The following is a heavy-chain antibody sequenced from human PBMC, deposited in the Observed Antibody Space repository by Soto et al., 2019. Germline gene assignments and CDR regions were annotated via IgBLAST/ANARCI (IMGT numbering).Heavy chain of an antibody. CDR3: ARRASIAARPYWFDP. J-gene: IGHJ5*02. CDR1: GGSISSGGYY. CDR2: IYYSGST. Sequence: SETLSLTCTVSGGSISSGGYYWSWIRQHPGKGLEWIGYIYYSGSTYYNPSLKSRVTISVDTSKNQFSLKLSPVTAADTAVYYCARRASIAARPYWFDPWGQGTLVTVSS. V-gene: IGHV4-31*03. D-gene: IGHD6-6*01.